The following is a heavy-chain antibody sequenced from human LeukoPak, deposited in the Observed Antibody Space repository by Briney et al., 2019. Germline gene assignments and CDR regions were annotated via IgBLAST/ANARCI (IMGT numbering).Heavy chain of an antibody. CDR3: ATEFITMVRTGSMDV. CDR1: GFTFSSYA. Sequence: GGSLRLSCAASGFTFSSYAMHWVRQAPGKGLEWMGGFDPEDGETIYAQKFQGRVTMTEDTSTDTAYMELSSLRSEDTAVYYCATEFITMVRTGSMDVWGKGTTVTVSS. D-gene: IGHD3-10*01. J-gene: IGHJ6*04. V-gene: IGHV1-24*01. CDR2: FDPEDGET.